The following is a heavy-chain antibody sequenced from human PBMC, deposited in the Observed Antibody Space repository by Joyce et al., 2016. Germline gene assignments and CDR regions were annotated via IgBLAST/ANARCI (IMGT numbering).Heavy chain of an antibody. CDR1: GFTFSDHY. Sequence: EVQLVESGGGLVQPGGSLRLSCAASGFTFSDHYMDWVRQAPGKGLEWMARIRNKANSYTTEYAASVKGRFTISRDDSKNSLYLQMDSLKTEDTAVYYCNKDRAPWGQGTLVTVSS. J-gene: IGHJ5*02. V-gene: IGHV3-72*01. CDR2: IRNKANSYTT. D-gene: IGHD3-10*01. CDR3: NKDRAP.